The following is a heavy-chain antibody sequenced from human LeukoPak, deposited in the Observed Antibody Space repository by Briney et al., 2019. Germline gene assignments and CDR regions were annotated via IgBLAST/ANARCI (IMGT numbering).Heavy chain of an antibody. Sequence: HPGGSLRLSCAASAFTFSSYAMSWVRQAPGKGLEWVSAISGSGGSTYYADSVKGRFTISRDNSKNTLYLQMNSLRAEDTAVYYCAKDRDFWSGEDFDYWGQGTLVTVSS. D-gene: IGHD3-3*01. CDR3: AKDRDFWSGEDFDY. J-gene: IGHJ4*02. CDR2: ISGSGGST. CDR1: AFTFSSYA. V-gene: IGHV3-23*01.